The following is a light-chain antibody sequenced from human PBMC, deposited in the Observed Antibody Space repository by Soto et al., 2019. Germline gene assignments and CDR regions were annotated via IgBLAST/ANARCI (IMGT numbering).Light chain of an antibody. CDR3: QQYYNWPPRVT. CDR2: GAS. J-gene: IGKJ5*01. CDR1: QSVSSN. Sequence: EIVLTQSPATLSLSPGERATLSCRASQSVSSNLAWYQQKPGQAPRLLIYGASTRASGLPARFSGSGSGTGFTLTISSLQSEDFAVYYCQQYYNWPPRVTFGQGTRLEI. V-gene: IGKV3-15*01.